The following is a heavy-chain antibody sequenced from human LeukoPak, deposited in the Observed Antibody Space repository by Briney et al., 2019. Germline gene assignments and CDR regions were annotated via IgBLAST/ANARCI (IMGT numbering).Heavy chain of an antibody. J-gene: IGHJ4*02. V-gene: IGHV4-59*01. D-gene: IGHD2-15*01. CDR3: ARELAVPATGY. CDR2: IYYSGST. CDR1: GGSISSYY. Sequence: PSETLSLTCTVSGGSISSYYWSWIRQPPGKGLEWIGYIYYSGSTNYNPSLKSRVTISVDTSKNQFSLKLSSVTAADTAVYYCARELAVPATGYWGQGTLVTVSS.